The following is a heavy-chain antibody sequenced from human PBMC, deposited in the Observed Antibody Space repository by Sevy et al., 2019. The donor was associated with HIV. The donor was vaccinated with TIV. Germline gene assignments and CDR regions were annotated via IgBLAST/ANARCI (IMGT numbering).Heavy chain of an antibody. V-gene: IGHV1-69*13. D-gene: IGHD3-16*01. J-gene: IGHJ3*01. CDR3: ARDRDITFGGGDAFDV. CDR2: TTPFFGST. CDR1: GGTFDTYS. Sequence: ASLKVSCKASGGTFDTYSISWLRQAPGQGLEWMGGTTPFFGSTNYAQKFQGRVTITADASTSTAYMDLSGLRPEDSAVYFCARDRDITFGGGDAFDVWGQGTMVTVSS.